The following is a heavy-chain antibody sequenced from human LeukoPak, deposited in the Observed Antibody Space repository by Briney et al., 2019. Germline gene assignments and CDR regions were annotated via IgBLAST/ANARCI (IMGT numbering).Heavy chain of an antibody. Sequence: GGSLRLSCAASGLTVSSNYMSWVRQAPGKGLEWVSVIYSDGRIHSADSVKGRFTISRDDSKNTLSLQMNSLRAEDTAVYYCARESGYSYGLAGFSDYWGQGTLVTVSS. D-gene: IGHD5-18*01. J-gene: IGHJ4*02. CDR2: IYSDGRI. V-gene: IGHV3-53*01. CDR1: GLTVSSNY. CDR3: ARESGYSYGLAGFSDY.